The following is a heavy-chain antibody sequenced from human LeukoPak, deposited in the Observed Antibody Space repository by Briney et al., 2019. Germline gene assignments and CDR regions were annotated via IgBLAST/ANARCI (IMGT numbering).Heavy chain of an antibody. CDR1: GFTVSSNY. Sequence: GGSLRLSCAASGFTVSSNYMSWVRQAPGKGLEWVSVIYSGGSTYYADSVKGRFTISRDNSKDTLYLQMNSLRAEDTAVYYCARGSSWYYFDYWGQGTLVTVSS. J-gene: IGHJ4*02. CDR2: IYSGGST. D-gene: IGHD6-13*01. V-gene: IGHV3-53*01. CDR3: ARGSSWYYFDY.